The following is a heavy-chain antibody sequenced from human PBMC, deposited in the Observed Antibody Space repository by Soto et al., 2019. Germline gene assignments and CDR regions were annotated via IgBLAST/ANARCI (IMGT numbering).Heavy chain of an antibody. V-gene: IGHV1-18*01. Sequence: QVQLVQSGTEVKKPGASVKVSCKASGYTFTSYAISWVRQAPGQGLEWMGWINPYNGNTNYAQKLQGRVTMTKATSTSTAYMELRSLRSDDTAVYYCARDTAMALPDAWGQGTLVTVSS. CDR2: INPYNGNT. J-gene: IGHJ4*02. CDR1: GYTFTSYA. D-gene: IGHD5-18*01. CDR3: ARDTAMALPDA.